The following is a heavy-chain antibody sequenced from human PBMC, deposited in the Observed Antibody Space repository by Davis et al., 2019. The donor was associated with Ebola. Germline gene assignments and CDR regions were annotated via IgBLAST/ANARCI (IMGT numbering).Heavy chain of an antibody. CDR1: GFTFSYSW. J-gene: IGHJ4*02. V-gene: IGHV3-7*01. D-gene: IGHD3-3*01. CDR2: IKEDGSQT. Sequence: GESLKISCAASGFTFSYSWMSWVRRAPGKGLEWVANIKEDGSQTYYVDSVKGRFTISRDNTKNSLYLQMNSLRDEDTAVYYCARGFLECLLTHWGQGTLVTVSS. CDR3: ARGFLECLLTH.